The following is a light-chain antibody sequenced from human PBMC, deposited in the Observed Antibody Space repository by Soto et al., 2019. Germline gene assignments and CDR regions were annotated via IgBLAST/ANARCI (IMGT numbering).Light chain of an antibody. CDR3: QLWDTSSDHIL. CDR1: NIGSET. Sequence: SYELTQPPSVSVAPGQTARLTCGGNNIGSETVHWYQQKPGQAPLLVVYDDSERPSGIPERFSGSNSGNTATLTISRVEAGDEADYYCQLWDTSSDHILFGGGTKVTVL. CDR2: DDS. V-gene: IGLV3-21*02. J-gene: IGLJ2*01.